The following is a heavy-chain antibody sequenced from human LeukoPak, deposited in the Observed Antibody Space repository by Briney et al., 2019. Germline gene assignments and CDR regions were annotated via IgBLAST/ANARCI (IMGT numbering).Heavy chain of an antibody. CDR3: AKVRGSGSYYLRGNWFDP. V-gene: IGHV3-23*01. CDR2: ISGSGGST. J-gene: IGHJ5*02. D-gene: IGHD3-10*01. CDR1: GFTFSSYA. Sequence: GGSLRLSCAASGFTFSSYAMSWVRQAPGKGPEWVSAISGSGGSTYYADSVKGRFTISRDNSKNTLYLQMNSLRAEDTAVYYCAKVRGSGSYYLRGNWFDPWGQGTLVTVSS.